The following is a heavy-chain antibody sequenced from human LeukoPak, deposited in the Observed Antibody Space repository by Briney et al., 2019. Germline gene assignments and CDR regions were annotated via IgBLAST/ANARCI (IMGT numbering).Heavy chain of an antibody. Sequence: ASVKVSCKASGYTFTGQYLYWARQTPGQGLEWMGWINPKTGDTDSAQNFQGRVTMTRDTSITTVYMELSSLTSDDTAVYYCARGYYGMDVWGHGTTVTVSS. V-gene: IGHV1-2*02. J-gene: IGHJ6*02. CDR3: ARGYYGMDV. CDR2: INPKTGDT. CDR1: GYTFTGQY.